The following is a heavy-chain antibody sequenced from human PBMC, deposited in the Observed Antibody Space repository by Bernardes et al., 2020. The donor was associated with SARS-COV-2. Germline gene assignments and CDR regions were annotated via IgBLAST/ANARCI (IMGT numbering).Heavy chain of an antibody. CDR3: ATAHPISRGRYYYGSGTDGMDV. D-gene: IGHD3-10*01. CDR2: FDPEDGET. Sequence: ASVKVSCKVSGYTLTELSMHWVRQAPGKGLEWMGGFDPEDGETIYAQKFQGRVTMTEDTSTDTAYMELSSLRSEDTAVYYCATAHPISRGRYYYGSGTDGMDVWGQGTTVTVSS. CDR1: GYTLTELS. J-gene: IGHJ6*02. V-gene: IGHV1-24*01.